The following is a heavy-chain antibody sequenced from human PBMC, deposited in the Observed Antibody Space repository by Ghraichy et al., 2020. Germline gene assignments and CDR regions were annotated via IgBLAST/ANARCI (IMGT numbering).Heavy chain of an antibody. V-gene: IGHV3-30*04. D-gene: IGHD3-10*01. J-gene: IGHJ4*02. CDR3: VRGFSGSHYSYFDY. CDR1: GFTFTTHA. CDR2: ISYDATHQ. Sequence: LNISCAASGFTFTTHAFHWVRQAPGKGLEWVALISYDATHQYYADSVKGRFTISRDNSKNTLSLQMDSLRRDDTAVYYCVRGFSGSHYSYFDYWGQGTLVTVSS.